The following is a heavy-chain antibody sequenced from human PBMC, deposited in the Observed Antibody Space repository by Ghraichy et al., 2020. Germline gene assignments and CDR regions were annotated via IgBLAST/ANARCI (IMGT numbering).Heavy chain of an antibody. D-gene: IGHD3-22*01. J-gene: IGHJ4*02. V-gene: IGHV1-2*06. CDR1: GYTFTGYY. CDR2: INPNSGGT. CDR3: ARGHSSGYYSTTGHFDY. Sequence: ASVKVSCKASGYTFTGYYMHWVRQAPGQGLEWMGRINPNSGGTNYAQKFQGRVTMTRDTSISTAYMELSRLRSDDTAVYYCARGHSSGYYSTTGHFDYWGQGTLVTVSS.